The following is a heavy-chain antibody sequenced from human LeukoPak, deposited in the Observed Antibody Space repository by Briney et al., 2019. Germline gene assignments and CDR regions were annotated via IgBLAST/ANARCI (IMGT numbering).Heavy chain of an antibody. V-gene: IGHV4-59*01. CDR1: GGSSSSYY. D-gene: IGHD6-6*01. J-gene: IGHJ4*02. Sequence: SETLSLTSTVSGGSSSSYYWSWIRQPPGKGLEWIGYIYYSGSTNYNPSLKSRVTISVDTSKNQFSLKLSSVTAADTAVYYCARDRQNPGGFDYWGQGTLVTVSS. CDR3: ARDRQNPGGFDY. CDR2: IYYSGST.